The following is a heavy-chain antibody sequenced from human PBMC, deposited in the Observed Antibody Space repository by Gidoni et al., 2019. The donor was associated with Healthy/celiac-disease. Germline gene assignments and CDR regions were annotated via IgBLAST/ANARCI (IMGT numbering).Heavy chain of an antibody. J-gene: IGHJ6*02. CDR1: GDSVTANSAA. CDR3: ARDDRDDYGMDV. V-gene: IGHV6-1*01. CDR2: TYYRSEWYD. Sequence: QVQLQQSGPGLVKPSQTLSLTCAIPGDSVTANSAAWHWIRQSPSRGLEWLGRTYYRSEWYDDYAVSVKSRVPINPDTSKNQFSLHLNSVTPEDTAVYYCARDDRDDYGMDVWGQGTTVTVSS.